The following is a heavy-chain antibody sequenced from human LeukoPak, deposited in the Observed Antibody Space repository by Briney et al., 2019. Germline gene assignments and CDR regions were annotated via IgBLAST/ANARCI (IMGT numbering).Heavy chain of an antibody. J-gene: IGHJ4*02. V-gene: IGHV4-34*01. CDR1: GGSFSGYY. CDR3: ASRSAIVGAHDY. CDR2: INHSGST. Sequence: SETLSLTCAVYGGSFSGYYWSWIRQPPGKGLEWIGEINHSGSTNYNPSLKSRVTISVDTSKNQFSLKLSSVTAADTAVYYCASRSAIVGAHDYWGQGTLVTVSS. D-gene: IGHD1-26*01.